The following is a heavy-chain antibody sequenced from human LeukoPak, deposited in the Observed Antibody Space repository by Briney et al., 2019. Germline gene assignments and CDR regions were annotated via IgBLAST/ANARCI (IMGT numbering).Heavy chain of an antibody. Sequence: ASETLSLTCTVSGYSISSGYYWGWIRQPPGKGLEWIGSIYHSGSTYYNPSLKSRVTISVDTSKNQFSLKLSSVTAADTAVYYCARGTKDIVVVGYYYYYYMDVWGKGTTVTVSS. CDR1: GYSISSGYY. D-gene: IGHD2-15*01. J-gene: IGHJ6*03. V-gene: IGHV4-38-2*02. CDR3: ARGTKDIVVVGYYYYYYMDV. CDR2: IYHSGST.